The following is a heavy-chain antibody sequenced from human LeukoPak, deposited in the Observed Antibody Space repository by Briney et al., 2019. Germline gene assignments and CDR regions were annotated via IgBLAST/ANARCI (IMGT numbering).Heavy chain of an antibody. CDR3: ARDTGAYYDSGGLDY. CDR1: GFTFNSYS. D-gene: IGHD3-22*01. J-gene: IGHJ4*02. Sequence: GGSLRLSCAASGFTFNSYSMNWVRQAPGKGLEWVSSISSSSSYIYYADSVKGRFTISRDNAKNSLYLQMNSLRAEDTAVYYCARDTGAYYDSGGLDYWGQRTLVTVSS. CDR2: ISSSSSYI. V-gene: IGHV3-21*01.